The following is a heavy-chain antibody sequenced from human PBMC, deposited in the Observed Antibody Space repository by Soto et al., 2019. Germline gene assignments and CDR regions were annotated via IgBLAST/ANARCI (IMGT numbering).Heavy chain of an antibody. CDR1: GFTFSSYS. CDR3: AREWGPLKIPAALHDY. J-gene: IGHJ4*02. V-gene: IGHV3-21*01. D-gene: IGHD2-2*01. CDR2: ISSSSSYI. Sequence: GGSLRLSCAASGFTFSSYSMNWVRQAPGKGLEWVSSISSSSSYIYYADSVKGRFTISRDNAKNSLYLQMNSPRAEDTAVYYCAREWGPLKIPAALHDYWGQGTLVTVSS.